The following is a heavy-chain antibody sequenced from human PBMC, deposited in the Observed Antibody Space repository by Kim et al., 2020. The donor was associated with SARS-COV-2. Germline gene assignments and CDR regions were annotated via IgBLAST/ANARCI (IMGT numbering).Heavy chain of an antibody. D-gene: IGHD2-2*01. J-gene: IGHJ6*02. Sequence: GGSLRLSCAASGFTFSSYGMHWVRQAPGKGLEWVAVIWYDGSNKYYADSVKGRFTISRDNSKNTLYLQMNSLRAEDTAVYYCARDLSTYIVVVPAAIGSGMDVWGQGTTVTVSS. CDR3: ARDLSTYIVVVPAAIGSGMDV. V-gene: IGHV3-33*01. CDR2: IWYDGSNK. CDR1: GFTFSSYG.